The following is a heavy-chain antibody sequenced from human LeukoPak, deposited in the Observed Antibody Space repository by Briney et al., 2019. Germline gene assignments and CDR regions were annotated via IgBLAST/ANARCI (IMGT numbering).Heavy chain of an antibody. J-gene: IGHJ4*02. D-gene: IGHD3-22*01. CDR3: NMYYYDSSGYYYFDY. V-gene: IGHV3-66*01. Sequence: GGSLRLSCAASGFTVSSNYMSWVRQAPGKGLEWVSVIYSGGSTYYADSVEGRFTISRDNSKNTLYLQMNSLRAEDTAVYYCNMYYYDSSGYYYFDYWGQGTLVTVSS. CDR2: IYSGGST. CDR1: GFTVSSNY.